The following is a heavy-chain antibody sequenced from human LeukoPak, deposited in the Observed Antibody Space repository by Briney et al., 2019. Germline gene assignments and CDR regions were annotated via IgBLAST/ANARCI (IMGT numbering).Heavy chain of an antibody. CDR2: VDPEDGET. CDR1: GYTFTDYY. Sequence: ASVKVSCKVSGYTFTDYYMRWVQQAPGKGLEWMGLVDPEDGETIYAEKFQGRVTITADTSTDTAYMELSSLRSEDTAVYYCATGRGISFDWLSPFNWFDPWGQGTLVTVSS. CDR3: ATGRGISFDWLSPFNWFDP. J-gene: IGHJ5*02. D-gene: IGHD3-9*01. V-gene: IGHV1-69-2*01.